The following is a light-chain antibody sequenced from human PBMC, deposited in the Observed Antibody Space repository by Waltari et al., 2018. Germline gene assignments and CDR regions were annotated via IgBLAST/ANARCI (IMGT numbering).Light chain of an antibody. CDR1: SADLASYNL. CDR2: EAV. CDR3: CSYTGSSTSYG. J-gene: IGLJ1*01. V-gene: IGLV2-23*01. Sequence: QSALTQPASMSGSPGQSITISCTGASADLASYNLVSWYQHHPAKAPKLMIYEAVKRPSGVSNRFSGAKSGTTASLIISGLQADDEADYYCCSYTGSSTSYGCGSGTKVTVL.